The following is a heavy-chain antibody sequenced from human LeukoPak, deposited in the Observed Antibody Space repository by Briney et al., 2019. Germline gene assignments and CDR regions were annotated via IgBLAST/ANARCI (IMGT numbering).Heavy chain of an antibody. D-gene: IGHD3-3*01. CDR1: EFTFSSYN. Sequence: GGSLRLSCAASEFTFSSYNMNWVRQAPGKGLEGVSSISSFSSYIYYADSVKGRFTISRDNAKNSLYLQMNSLRAEDTAVYYCARDRGGAYDFWSGYYTGYFDYWGQGTLVPVSS. CDR2: ISSFSSYI. V-gene: IGHV3-21*01. J-gene: IGHJ4*02. CDR3: ARDRGGAYDFWSGYYTGYFDY.